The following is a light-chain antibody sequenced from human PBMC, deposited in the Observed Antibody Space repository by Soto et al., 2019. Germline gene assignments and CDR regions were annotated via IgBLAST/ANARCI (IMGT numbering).Light chain of an antibody. CDR3: QQYGGSPLT. Sequence: PGESVTLSCSASQTVDRSYLAWYRQKPGQAPRLLIYRASTRATGIPDRFSGSGSGTDFTLTISRLEPEDFAVYYCQQYGGSPLTFGGGTKVDIK. CDR1: QTVDRSY. CDR2: RAS. V-gene: IGKV3-20*01. J-gene: IGKJ4*01.